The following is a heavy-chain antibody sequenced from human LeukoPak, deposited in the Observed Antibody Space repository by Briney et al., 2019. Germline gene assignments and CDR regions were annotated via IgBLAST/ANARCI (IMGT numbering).Heavy chain of an antibody. CDR2: IYYTGNT. CDR3: ARERKEVFAYDAFDI. Sequence: PSETLSLTCIVSGGSISSYYWSWIRQPPGKGLEWIGYIYYTGNTNYNPSLKSRITISVDTSKNQFSLKLSSVTAADTAVYYCARERKEVFAYDAFDIWGQGTMVTVSS. V-gene: IGHV4-59*01. D-gene: IGHD3-16*01. CDR1: GGSISSYY. J-gene: IGHJ3*02.